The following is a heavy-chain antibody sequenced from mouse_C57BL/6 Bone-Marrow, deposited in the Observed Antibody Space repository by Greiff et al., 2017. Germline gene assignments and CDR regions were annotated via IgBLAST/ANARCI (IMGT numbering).Heavy chain of an antibody. D-gene: IGHD2-3*01. J-gene: IGHJ2*01. V-gene: IGHV1-81*01. Sequence: QVQLQQSGAELARPGASVKLSCTASGYTFTSYGISWVKQRPEQGLEWIGEIYPRSGNTYYNEKFKGKATLTADKSSSTAYMGLRSLTSEDSAVYFCARWLLRFYYFDYWGQGTTLTVSS. CDR2: IYPRSGNT. CDR1: GYTFTSYG. CDR3: ARWLLRFYYFDY.